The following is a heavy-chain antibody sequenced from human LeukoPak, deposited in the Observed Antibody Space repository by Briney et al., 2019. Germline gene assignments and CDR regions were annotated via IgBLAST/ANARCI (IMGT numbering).Heavy chain of an antibody. D-gene: IGHD2-2*01. CDR1: GFTFSSYA. Sequence: GGSLRLSCAASGFTFSSYAMCWVRQAPGKGLEWVSAISGSGGSTYYADSVKGRFTISRDNSKNTLYLQMNSLRAEDTAVYYCAKNRVVVPAAMRSWGQGTLVTVSS. J-gene: IGHJ5*02. CDR2: ISGSGGST. V-gene: IGHV3-23*01. CDR3: AKNRVVVPAAMRS.